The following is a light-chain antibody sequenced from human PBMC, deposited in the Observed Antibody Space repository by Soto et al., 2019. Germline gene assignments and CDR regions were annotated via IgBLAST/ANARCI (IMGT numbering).Light chain of an antibody. CDR3: QAWDSSTLYV. J-gene: IGLJ1*01. CDR2: QDS. CDR1: KLGDKY. V-gene: IGLV3-1*01. Sequence: SYELTQPPSVSVSPGQTASITCSGDKLGDKYACWYQRKPGRSPVLVIYQDSKRPSGIPERFSGSNSGNTATLTISGTQAMDEADYYCQAWDSSTLYVFGTGTKVTVL.